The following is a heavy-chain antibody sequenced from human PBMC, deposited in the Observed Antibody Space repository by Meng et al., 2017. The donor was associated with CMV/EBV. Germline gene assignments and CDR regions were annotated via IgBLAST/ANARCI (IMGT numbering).Heavy chain of an antibody. CDR1: FTFSSYA. V-gene: IGHV3-30*04. J-gene: IGHJ4*02. CDR3: ARDGGYCTNGVCYTPDY. Sequence: FTFSSYAMHGVRQAPGKGLEWVAVISYDGSNKYYADSVKGRFTISRDNSKNTLYLQMNSLRAEDTAVYYCARDGGYCTNGVCYTPDYWGQGTLVTVSS. D-gene: IGHD2-8*01. CDR2: ISYDGSNK.